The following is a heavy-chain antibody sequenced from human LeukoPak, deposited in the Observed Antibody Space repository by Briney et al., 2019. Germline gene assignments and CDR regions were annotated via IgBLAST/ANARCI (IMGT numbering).Heavy chain of an antibody. CDR3: AGEQGLYYYDSSGLDY. V-gene: IGHV4-59*11. CDR2: IYYSGST. Sequence: SETLSLTCAVYGGPFSGHYWRRIRQPPGKGLEWIGYIYYSGSTNYNPSLKSRVTISVDTSKNQFSLKLSSVTAADTAVYYCAGEQGLYYYDSSGLDYWGQGTLVTVSS. CDR1: GGPFSGHY. J-gene: IGHJ4*02. D-gene: IGHD3-22*01.